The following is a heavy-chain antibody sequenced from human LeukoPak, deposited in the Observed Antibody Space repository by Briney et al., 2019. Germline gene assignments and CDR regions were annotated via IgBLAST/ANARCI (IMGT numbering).Heavy chain of an antibody. CDR2: ISYDGSNE. CDR3: AREAEAFDI. V-gene: IGHV3-30-3*01. J-gene: IGHJ3*02. CDR1: GFTFSRYA. Sequence: PGGSLRLSCAASGFTFSRYAMHWVRQAPGKGLEWVAVISYDGSNEYYADSVKGRFTISRDNSKNTLYLQMNSLRPKDTAVYYCAREAEAFDIWGQGTMVTVSS.